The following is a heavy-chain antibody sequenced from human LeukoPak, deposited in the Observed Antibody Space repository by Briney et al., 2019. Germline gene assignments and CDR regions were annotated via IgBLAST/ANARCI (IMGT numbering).Heavy chain of an antibody. D-gene: IGHD3-22*01. CDR3: ASLRGYYYDSSGYYYEDY. V-gene: IGHV4-59*08. Sequence: SETLSLTCTVSGGSISSYYWSWIRQPPGKGLEWIGYIYYSGSTNYNPSLKSRVTISVDTSKNQFSLKLSSVTAADTAVYYCASLRGYYYDSSGYYYEDYWGQGTLVTVSS. CDR2: IYYSGST. J-gene: IGHJ4*02. CDR1: GGSISSYY.